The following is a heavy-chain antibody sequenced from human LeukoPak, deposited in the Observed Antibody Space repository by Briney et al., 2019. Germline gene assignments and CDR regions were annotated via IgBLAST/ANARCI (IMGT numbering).Heavy chain of an antibody. CDR3: ARDRDIVVVPAVQTNDYYYYGMDV. Sequence: GASVKVSCKASGYTFTSYGISWVRQALGQGLEWMGWISAYNGNTNYAQKLQSRVTMTTDTSTSTAYMELRSLRSDDTAVYYCARDRDIVVVPAVQTNDYYYYGMDVWGQGTTVTVSS. J-gene: IGHJ6*02. CDR1: GYTFTSYG. D-gene: IGHD2-2*01. V-gene: IGHV1-18*01. CDR2: ISAYNGNT.